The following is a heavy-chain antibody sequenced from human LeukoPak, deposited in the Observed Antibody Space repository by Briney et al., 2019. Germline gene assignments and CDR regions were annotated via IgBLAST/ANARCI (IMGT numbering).Heavy chain of an antibody. CDR3: ASTTSGYGSGSYRIDY. V-gene: IGHV1-2*02. CDR1: GYTFTTYD. Sequence: ASVKVSCKASGYTFTTYDINWVRQAPGQGLEWMGWINPNSGGTNYAQKFQGRVTMTRDTSISTAYMELSRLRSDDTAVYYCASTTSGYGSGSYRIDYWGQGTLVTVSS. J-gene: IGHJ4*02. D-gene: IGHD3-10*01. CDR2: INPNSGGT.